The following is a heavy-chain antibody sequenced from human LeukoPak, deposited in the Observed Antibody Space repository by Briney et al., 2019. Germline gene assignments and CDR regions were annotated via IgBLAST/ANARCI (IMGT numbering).Heavy chain of an antibody. D-gene: IGHD4-11*01. J-gene: IGHJ3*02. CDR3: ARAQKYSYDAFDI. CDR2: ISSGSGTI. V-gene: IGHV3-48*04. CDR1: GFTFSSYS. Sequence: GGSLRLSCAASGFTFSSYSMNWVRQAPGKGLEYGSYISSGSGTIYYADSVKGRFTISRDNAKNSLYLQMNSLSAEDTAVYYCARAQKYSYDAFDIWGQGTMVTGPS.